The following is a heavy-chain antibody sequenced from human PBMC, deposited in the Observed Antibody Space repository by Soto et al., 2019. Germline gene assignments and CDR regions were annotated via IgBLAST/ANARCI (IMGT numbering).Heavy chain of an antibody. CDR2: IYPGDSDT. D-gene: IGHD2-21*02. Sequence: GEALKISCKGSVYSVTRYCIGWVREMPGKGLEWMGIIYPGDSDTRYSPSFQGQVTISADKSISTAYLQWSSLKASDTAMYYCARTYCGGDCYGYYYYGMDVWGQGTTVTVSS. CDR3: ARTYCGGDCYGYYYYGMDV. V-gene: IGHV5-51*01. CDR1: VYSVTRYC. J-gene: IGHJ6*02.